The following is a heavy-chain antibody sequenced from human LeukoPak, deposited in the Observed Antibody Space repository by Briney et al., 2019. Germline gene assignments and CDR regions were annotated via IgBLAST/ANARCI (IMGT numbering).Heavy chain of an antibody. D-gene: IGHD6-6*01. V-gene: IGHV4-39*07. CDR2: IYYTGST. CDR1: GGSISSYSYY. J-gene: IGHJ2*01. Sequence: PSETLSLTCTVSGGSISSYSYYWGWIRQPPGQGLEFIGSIYYTGSTYYNPSLKSRVTISVDTSKNQFSLKLNSVTAADTAVYYCVRDCPDPFLRSSSPYWYFDLWGHGALVTVSS. CDR3: VRDCPDPFLRSSSPYWYFDL.